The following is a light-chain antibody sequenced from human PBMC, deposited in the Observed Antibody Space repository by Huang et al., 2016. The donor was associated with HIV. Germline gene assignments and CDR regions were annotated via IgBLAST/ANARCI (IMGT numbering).Light chain of an antibody. J-gene: IGKJ1*01. CDR3: QQYNNWLT. Sequence: EIVMTQSPATLSVSPGERATLSCRASQSVSSNLAWYQQKPGQAPRLLIYGASTRATGIPAGFSGSGSGTEFTLTISSLQSEDFAVYYCQQYNNWLTFGQGTKVEIK. CDR2: GAS. V-gene: IGKV3-15*01. CDR1: QSVSSN.